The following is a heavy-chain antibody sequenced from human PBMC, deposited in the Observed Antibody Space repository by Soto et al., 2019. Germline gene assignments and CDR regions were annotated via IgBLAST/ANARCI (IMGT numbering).Heavy chain of an antibody. J-gene: IGHJ4*02. CDR3: ARDRGRLQFDY. V-gene: IGHV3-7*01. D-gene: IGHD1-26*01. Sequence: GGSLRLSCSASGFTFSTYWMIWVRQTPGKGLGWVASIKVDGSEKYYVDFVKGRFTISRDNAKNSLFLQLNSLRGEDTAIYYCARDRGRLQFDYWGQGILVTVSS. CDR2: IKVDGSEK. CDR1: GFTFSTYW.